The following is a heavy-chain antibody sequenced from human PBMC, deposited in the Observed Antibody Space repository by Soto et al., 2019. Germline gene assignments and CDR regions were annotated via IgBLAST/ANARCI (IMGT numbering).Heavy chain of an antibody. CDR3: ARDYHDTRGSAFDI. J-gene: IGHJ3*02. CDR1: GYTFTNYG. D-gene: IGHD3-22*01. V-gene: IGHV1-18*01. Sequence: ASVKVSCKASGYTFTNYGISWVRQAPGQGLEWMGWISAYNGNTNYAQRLQGRVTMTTDTSTSTAYMELRSLRSDDTAVYYCARDYHDTRGSAFDIWGQGRRVTVXS. CDR2: ISAYNGNT.